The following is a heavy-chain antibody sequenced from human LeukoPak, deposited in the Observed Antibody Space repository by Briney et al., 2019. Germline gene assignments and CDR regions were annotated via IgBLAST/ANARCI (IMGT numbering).Heavy chain of an antibody. V-gene: IGHV3-20*04. CDR2: INWNGDRT. J-gene: IGHJ3*02. CDR1: GFTFSNYW. Sequence: GGSLRLSCAASGFTFSNYWMHWARQAPGKGLVWVSAINWNGDRTTYAESVKGRFTISRDNAKNSLYLQMNSLRAEDTAVYYCAREGTWRSFDIWGQGTMVTVSS. D-gene: IGHD5-12*01. CDR3: AREGTWRSFDI.